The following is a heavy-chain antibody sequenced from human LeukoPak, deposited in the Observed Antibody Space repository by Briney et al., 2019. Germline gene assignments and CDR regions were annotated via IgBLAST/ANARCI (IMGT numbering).Heavy chain of an antibody. CDR2: ISGSGGST. D-gene: IGHD4-11*01. Sequence: PGGSLRLSCAASGFTFSSYAMSWVRQAPGKGLEWVSAISGSGGSTYYADSVKGRFTISRDNSKNTLYLQMNTLRAEDTAVYYCAKDQYSNYYFDYWGQGTLVTVSS. CDR1: GFTFSSYA. V-gene: IGHV3-23*01. J-gene: IGHJ4*02. CDR3: AKDQYSNYYFDY.